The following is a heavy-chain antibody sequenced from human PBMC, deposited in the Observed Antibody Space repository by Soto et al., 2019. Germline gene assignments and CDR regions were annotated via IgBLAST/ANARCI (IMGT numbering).Heavy chain of an antibody. V-gene: IGHV4-59*01. CDR3: AMYSSGWYYWFDP. Sequence: SETLSLTCTVSGGSISSYYWSWIRQPPGKGLEWIGYIDYSGSTNYNPTLKSRVTISVDTSKNQFSLKLSSVTAADTAVYYCAMYSSGWYYWFDPWGQGTLVTVSS. D-gene: IGHD6-19*01. J-gene: IGHJ5*02. CDR1: GGSISSYY. CDR2: IDYSGST.